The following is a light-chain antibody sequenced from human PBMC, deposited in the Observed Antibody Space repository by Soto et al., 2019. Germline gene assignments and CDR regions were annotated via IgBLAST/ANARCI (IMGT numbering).Light chain of an antibody. CDR1: SSDVGGYDS. CDR3: SSYTSSSTRV. J-gene: IGLJ1*01. CDR2: EVN. V-gene: IGLV2-14*01. Sequence: QSALTQPASVSGSPGQSITISCTGTSSDVGGYDSVSWYQQHPGKAPKLMIYEVNNRPSGVSNRFSGSKSGNTASLTISGLQAEDEADYYCSSYTSSSTRVFGTGTKVTVL.